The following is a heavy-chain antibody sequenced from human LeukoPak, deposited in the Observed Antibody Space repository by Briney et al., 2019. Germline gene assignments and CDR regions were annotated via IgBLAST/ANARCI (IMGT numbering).Heavy chain of an antibody. CDR2: IIPILGIA. CDR3: ARETRYSGSYEVY. CDR1: GYTFTSYY. V-gene: IGHV1-69*04. D-gene: IGHD1-26*01. Sequence: GAPVKVSCKASGYTFTSYYMHWVRQAPGQGLEWMGRIIPILGIANYAQKFQGRVMITADKSTSTAYMELSSLRSEDTAVYYCARETRYSGSYEVYWGQGTLVTVSS. J-gene: IGHJ4*02.